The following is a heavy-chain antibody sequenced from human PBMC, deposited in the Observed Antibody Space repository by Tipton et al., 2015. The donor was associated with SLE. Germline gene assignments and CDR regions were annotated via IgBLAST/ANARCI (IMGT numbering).Heavy chain of an antibody. D-gene: IGHD5-12*01. Sequence: SLRLSCAASGFTFSSYAMSWVRQAPGKGLEWVSAISGSGGSTYYADSVKGRFTISRDNSKNTLYLQMNSLRAEDTAVYYCAKGGSGYDCPPDYWGQGTLVTVSS. J-gene: IGHJ4*02. V-gene: IGHV3-23*01. CDR1: GFTFSSYA. CDR3: AKGGSGYDCPPDY. CDR2: ISGSGGST.